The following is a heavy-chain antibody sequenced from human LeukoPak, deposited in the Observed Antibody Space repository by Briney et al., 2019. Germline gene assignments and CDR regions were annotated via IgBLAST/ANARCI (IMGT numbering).Heavy chain of an antibody. D-gene: IGHD2-2*01. J-gene: IGHJ4*02. CDR2: IYYSGST. CDR3: ARDAKYQLPTY. V-gene: IGHV4-59*01. CDR1: GGSISSYY. Sequence: PSETLSLTCTVSGGSISSYYWSWIRQPPGKGLEWIGYIYYSGSTNDNPSLKSRVTMSLDTSKNQFSLKLSSVTAADTAVYYCARDAKYQLPTYWGQGTLVSVSS.